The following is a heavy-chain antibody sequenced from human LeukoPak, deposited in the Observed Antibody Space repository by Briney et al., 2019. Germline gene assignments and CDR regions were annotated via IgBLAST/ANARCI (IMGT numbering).Heavy chain of an antibody. CDR3: ARVICSSTNCYYFDY. CDR1: GFTFTRHS. Sequence: GGSLRLSCAASGFTFTRHSMNWVRQAPGKGLEWVSFIGIWNSPIYYGDSVRGRFTISRDNAKNSVFLQMNSLRAEDTAVFYCARVICSSTNCYYFDYWGQGTLVTVSS. CDR2: IGIWNSPI. J-gene: IGHJ4*02. D-gene: IGHD2-2*01. V-gene: IGHV3-48*01.